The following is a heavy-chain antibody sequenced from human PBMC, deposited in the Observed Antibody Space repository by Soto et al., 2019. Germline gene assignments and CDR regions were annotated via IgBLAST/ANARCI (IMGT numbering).Heavy chain of an antibody. CDR1: GGTFSSYT. J-gene: IGHJ6*02. D-gene: IGHD2-15*01. Sequence: QVQLVQSGAEVKKPGSSVKVSCKASGGTFSSYTISWVRQAPGQGLEWMGRIIPILGIANYAQKFQGRVTITADKSTSTAYMELSSLRSEDTAVYYCAMATPHRDYYYCGMDVWGQGTTVNVSS. CDR3: AMATPHRDYYYCGMDV. V-gene: IGHV1-69*02. CDR2: IIPILGIA.